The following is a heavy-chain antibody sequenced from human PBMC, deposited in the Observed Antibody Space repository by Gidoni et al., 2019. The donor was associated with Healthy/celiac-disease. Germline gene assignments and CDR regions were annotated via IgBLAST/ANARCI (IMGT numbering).Heavy chain of an antibody. D-gene: IGHD1-26*01. J-gene: IGHJ4*02. CDR3: AKGGSYYPFDH. Sequence: CAASGFTFSSYAMSWVRQAPGKGLEWVSAISGSGGSTYYADSVRGRFTISRDNSKNTLYLQMNSLGAEDTAVYYCAKGGSYYPFDHWGQGTLVTVSS. CDR1: GFTFSSYA. CDR2: ISGSGGST. V-gene: IGHV3-23*01.